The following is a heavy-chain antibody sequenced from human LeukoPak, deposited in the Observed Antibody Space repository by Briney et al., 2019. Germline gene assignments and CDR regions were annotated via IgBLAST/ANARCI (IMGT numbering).Heavy chain of an antibody. CDR2: ISYDGSSE. CDR3: AKGYLGLPNYFDN. Sequence: PGRSLRLSCVASGFTFISSGMLWVRQAPGKGLEWVAVISYDGSSEYYADSVKGRFTISRDDSKNTLFLQMNSLIVDDTAIYFCAKGYLGLPNYFDNWGQGTLVTVSS. V-gene: IGHV3-30*18. D-gene: IGHD7-27*01. CDR1: GFTFISSG. J-gene: IGHJ4*02.